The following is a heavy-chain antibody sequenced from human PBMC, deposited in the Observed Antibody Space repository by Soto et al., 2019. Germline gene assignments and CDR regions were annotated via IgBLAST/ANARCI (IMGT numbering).Heavy chain of an antibody. CDR1: GFTFSGYY. CDR3: ARSSPETSPAVVSPPYNMDV. V-gene: IGHV3-74*01. D-gene: IGHD3-16*01. CDR2: INGDGSRT. J-gene: IGHJ6*03. Sequence: EVQLVESGGGLVQPGGSLRLTCAASGFTFSGYYVHWVRQAPGKGLVWVSRINGDGSRTAYADSVKGRFTISRDNAKNTLYLQMNSLRVEDTAVYYCARSSPETSPAVVSPPYNMDVWGKGTTVTVSS.